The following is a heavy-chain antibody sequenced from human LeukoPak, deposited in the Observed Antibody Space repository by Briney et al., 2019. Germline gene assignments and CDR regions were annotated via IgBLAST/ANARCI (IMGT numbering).Heavy chain of an antibody. V-gene: IGHV4-4*02. CDR1: GDSISSNYC. J-gene: IGHJ3*02. CDR3: GRHAYGDSSAAFDI. D-gene: IGHD4-17*01. CDR2: VYRRGST. Sequence: PSETLSLTWAVSGDSISSNYCWRWVRQFPGKGLEWIGEVYRRGSTSYNPSLKSRVVISIDKSKNQYSLNLNSVTAADTAMYYCGRHAYGDSSAAFDIWGQGTMVIVSS.